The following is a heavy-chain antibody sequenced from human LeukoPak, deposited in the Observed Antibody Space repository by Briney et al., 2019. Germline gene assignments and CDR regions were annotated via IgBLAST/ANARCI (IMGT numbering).Heavy chain of an antibody. CDR3: ATHAAQYSTFDY. D-gene: IGHD2/OR15-2a*01. V-gene: IGHV3-11*03. J-gene: IGHJ4*02. CDR1: GFSFSDNY. CDR2: ISSGSSYT. Sequence: GGSLRLSCAASGFSFSDNYMSWIRQAPGKGLEWVSYISSGSSYTNYAGSVKGQFTISRDNAKNSLFLQMNSLRAEDTAVYYCATHAAQYSTFDYWGQGTLVTVSS.